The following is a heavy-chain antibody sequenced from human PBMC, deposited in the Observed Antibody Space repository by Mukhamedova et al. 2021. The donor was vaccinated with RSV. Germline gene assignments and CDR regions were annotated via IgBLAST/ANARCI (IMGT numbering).Heavy chain of an antibody. CDR2: IKEDGSEK. J-gene: IGHJ4*02. V-gene: IGHV3-7*01. D-gene: IGHD2-15*01. CDR3: ARARAYSRDY. CDR1: GFSFSDFW. Sequence: GFSFSDFWMSWVRQAPGKGLEWVASIKEDGSEKNYVDSVEGRFTISRDNAKNSLYLQMNSLRADDTALYYCARARAYSRDYWGQ.